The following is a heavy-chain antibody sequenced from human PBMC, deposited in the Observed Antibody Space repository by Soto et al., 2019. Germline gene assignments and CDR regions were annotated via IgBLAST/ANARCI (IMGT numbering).Heavy chain of an antibody. D-gene: IGHD1-26*01. CDR1: GFTFSSYA. Sequence: EVQLLESGGGLVQPGGSLRLSCAASGFTFSSYAMRWVRQAPGKGLEWVSAISGSGGSMYYADSVKGRFTISRDNSKNTLYLQMNSLRAEDTAVYYCERRGSGSYYDYWGQGTLVTVSS. CDR3: ERRGSGSYYDY. CDR2: ISGSGGSM. V-gene: IGHV3-23*01. J-gene: IGHJ4*02.